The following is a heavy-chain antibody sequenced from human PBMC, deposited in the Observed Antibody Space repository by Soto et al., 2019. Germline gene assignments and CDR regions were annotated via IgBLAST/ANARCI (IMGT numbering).Heavy chain of an antibody. J-gene: IGHJ6*01. V-gene: IGHV3-30-3*01. CDR1: GFTFSSYA. Sequence: QVQLVESGGGVVQPGRSLRLSCAASGFTFSSYAMHWVRQAPGKGLEWVAVISYDGSNKYYADSVKGRFTISRDNSKNTLYLQMTSLRAGDTAVYCCGSSVDVWGEGTTVTFSS. CDR2: ISYDGSNK. CDR3: GSSVDV.